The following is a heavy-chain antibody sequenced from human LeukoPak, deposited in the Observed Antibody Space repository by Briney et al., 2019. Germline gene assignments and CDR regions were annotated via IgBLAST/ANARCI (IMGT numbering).Heavy chain of an antibody. V-gene: IGHV3-30*04. CDR3: ASCTNGVCYTRYYYYGMDV. CDR2: ISYDGSNK. J-gene: IGHJ6*02. Sequence: GGSLRLSCAASGFTFSSYAMHWVRQAPGKGLEWVAVISYDGSNKYYADSVKGRFTISRDNSKNTLYLQMNSLRAEDTAVYYCASCTNGVCYTRYYYYGMDVWGQGTTVTVSS. D-gene: IGHD2-8*01. CDR1: GFTFSSYA.